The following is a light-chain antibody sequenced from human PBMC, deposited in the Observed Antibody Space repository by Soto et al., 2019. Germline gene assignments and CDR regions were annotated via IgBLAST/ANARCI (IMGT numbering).Light chain of an antibody. CDR2: GNS. CDR3: QSYDSSLSGSYV. V-gene: IGLV1-40*01. Sequence: QSVLTQPPSVSLAPGQRVTFSCTGSTSNIGAGYDVHWYQQLPGTSPKLLIFGNSNRPSGVPDRFSASRSGSPASLAITGLQAEDEADYYCQSYDSSLSGSYVFGSGTKVTVL. CDR1: TSNIGAGYD. J-gene: IGLJ1*01.